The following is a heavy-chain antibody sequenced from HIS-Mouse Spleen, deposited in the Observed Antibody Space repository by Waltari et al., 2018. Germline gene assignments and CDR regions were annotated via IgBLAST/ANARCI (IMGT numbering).Heavy chain of an antibody. J-gene: IGHJ4*02. Sequence: QVQLVQSGAEGKKPGAAVKVSCKASGYTFTSYDINWVRQATGQGLEWMGWMNPNSGNTGYAQKFQGRVTMTRNTSISTAYMELSSLRSEDTAVYYCARGHDYSNYFDYWGQGTLVTVSS. CDR3: ARGHDYSNYFDY. CDR2: MNPNSGNT. D-gene: IGHD4-4*01. V-gene: IGHV1-8*01. CDR1: GYTFTSYD.